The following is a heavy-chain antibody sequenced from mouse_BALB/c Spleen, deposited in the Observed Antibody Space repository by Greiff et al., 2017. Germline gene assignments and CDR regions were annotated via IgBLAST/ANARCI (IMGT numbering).Heavy chain of an antibody. CDR3: ARGGYGSSYWYFDV. V-gene: IGHV5-6-5*01. J-gene: IGHJ1*01. CDR2: ISSGGST. Sequence: DVKLVESGGGLVKPGGSLKLSCAASGFTFSSYAMSWVRQPPEKRLEWVASISSGGSTYYPDSVKGRFTISRDNARNILYLQMSSLRSEDTAMYYCARGGYGSSYWYFDVWGAGTTVTVSS. D-gene: IGHD1-1*01. CDR1: GFTFSSYA.